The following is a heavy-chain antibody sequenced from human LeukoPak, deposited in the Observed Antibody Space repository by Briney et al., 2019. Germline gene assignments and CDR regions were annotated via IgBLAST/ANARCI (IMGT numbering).Heavy chain of an antibody. D-gene: IGHD3-10*01. Sequence: SETLSLTCAVYGGSFSGYYWSWIRQPPGKGLEWIGEINHSGSTNYNPSLKSRVTISVDTSKNQFSLKLSSVTAADTAVYYCASTFGPGRFYDSPFDYWGQGTLVTVSS. CDR3: ASTFGPGRFYDSPFDY. CDR1: GGSFSGYY. CDR2: INHSGST. V-gene: IGHV4-34*01. J-gene: IGHJ4*02.